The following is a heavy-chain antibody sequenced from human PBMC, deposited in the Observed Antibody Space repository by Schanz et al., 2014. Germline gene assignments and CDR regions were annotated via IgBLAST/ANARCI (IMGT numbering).Heavy chain of an antibody. D-gene: IGHD1-26*01. V-gene: IGHV3-48*01. CDR3: AREGSGSHCHLDY. J-gene: IGHJ4*02. CDR1: GFGFSSYS. CDR2: ISGSSRTI. Sequence: EVKMVESGGGLIQPGGSLRLSCAASGFGFSSYSMNWVRQAPGKGLEWVSYISGSSRTIYYADSMKGRFTVSRDNAENALYLQMNSLRAEDTGLYFCAREGSGSHCHLDYWGQGTLVTVSS.